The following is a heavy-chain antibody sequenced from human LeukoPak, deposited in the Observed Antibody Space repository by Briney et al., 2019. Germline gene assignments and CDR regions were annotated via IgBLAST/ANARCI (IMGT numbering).Heavy chain of an antibody. Sequence: GGSLRLSCAASGFTFSNAWMSWVRQAPGKGLEWVGRIKSKTDGGTTDYAAPVKGRFTISRDDSKNTLFLQMNSLKTEDTAVYHCTTTGRYSSSWYFDYWGQGTLVTVSS. D-gene: IGHD6-13*01. CDR1: GFTFSNAW. V-gene: IGHV3-15*01. CDR3: TTTGRYSSSWYFDY. J-gene: IGHJ4*02. CDR2: IKSKTDGGTT.